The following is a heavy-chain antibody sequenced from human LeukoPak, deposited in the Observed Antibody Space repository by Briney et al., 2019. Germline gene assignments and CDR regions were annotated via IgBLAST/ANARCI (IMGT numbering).Heavy chain of an antibody. V-gene: IGHV4-34*01. Sequence: PSETLSLTCAVYGGSFSGYYWSWIRQPPGKGLEWIGEIYHSGSTNYNPSLTSRVTISLDKSKNQFSLTLSSVTAADTAVYYCARANDYGDPLPRYMDVWGKGTTVTVSS. D-gene: IGHD4-17*01. CDR3: ARANDYGDPLPRYMDV. CDR2: IYHSGST. CDR1: GGSFSGYY. J-gene: IGHJ6*03.